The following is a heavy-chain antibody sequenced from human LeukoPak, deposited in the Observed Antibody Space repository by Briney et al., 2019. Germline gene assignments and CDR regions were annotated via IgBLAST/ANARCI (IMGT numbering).Heavy chain of an antibody. D-gene: IGHD3-9*01. J-gene: IGHJ4*02. CDR3: TRDTLLRYFDWFVPFDY. CDR2: IRSKAYGGTT. Sequence: GRSLRLSCTASGFTFGDYAMSWFRQAPGKGLEWVGFIRSKAYGGTTEYAASVKGRFTISRDDSKSIAYLQMNSLKTEDTAVYYCTRDTLLRYFDWFVPFDYWDQGTLVTVSS. CDR1: GFTFGDYA. V-gene: IGHV3-49*03.